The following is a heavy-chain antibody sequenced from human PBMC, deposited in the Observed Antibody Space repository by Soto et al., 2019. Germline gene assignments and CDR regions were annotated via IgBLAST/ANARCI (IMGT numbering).Heavy chain of an antibody. CDR2: ISDSGDAT. J-gene: IGHJ4*02. Sequence: EVQLLESGGGVVQPGGSLRLSCAASGFTFSAYAMTWVRQAPGKGLEWVSVISDSGDATYYADSVKGRFTISRDNSKNTLYLQMNSLRAEDTAVYYCARQDYIPTWYLNSWGQGTLVTVSS. CDR1: GFTFSAYA. V-gene: IGHV3-23*01. CDR3: ARQDYIPTWYLNS. D-gene: IGHD2-2*02.